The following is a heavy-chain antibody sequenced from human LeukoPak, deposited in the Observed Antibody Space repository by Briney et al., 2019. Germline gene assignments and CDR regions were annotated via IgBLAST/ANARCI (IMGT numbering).Heavy chain of an antibody. CDR2: IHHSGST. CDR3: ARDMGYSGYDGDDY. V-gene: IGHV4-4*02. Sequence: PSETLSLTCAVSGGSIRSSNWWSWVRQPPGKGLEWIGEIHHSGSTNYNPSLKSRVTISIDKSKNQFSLKLSSVTAADTAVYYCARDMGYSGYDGDDYWGQGTLVTVSS. J-gene: IGHJ4*02. D-gene: IGHD5-12*01. CDR1: GGSIRSSNW.